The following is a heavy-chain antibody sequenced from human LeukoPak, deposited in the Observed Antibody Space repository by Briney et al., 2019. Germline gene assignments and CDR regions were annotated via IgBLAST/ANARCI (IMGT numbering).Heavy chain of an antibody. V-gene: IGHV1-69*04. D-gene: IGHD3-22*01. CDR2: IIPIIGMG. CDR3: ATGEYYYDSSGSYYFDY. Sequence: GSSVKVSCKASGGTFINYSITWVRQAPGQGPEWMGRIIPIIGMGDYAQKFQGRVTITADKSTSTAYMELSSLRSEDTAVYYCATGEYYYDSSGSYYFDYWGQGTLVTVSS. J-gene: IGHJ4*02. CDR1: GGTFINYS.